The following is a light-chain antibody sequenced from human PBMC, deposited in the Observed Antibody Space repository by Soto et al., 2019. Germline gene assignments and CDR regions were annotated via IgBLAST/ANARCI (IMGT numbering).Light chain of an antibody. CDR3: CSYAGRSTVI. CDR2: EGN. J-gene: IGLJ2*01. V-gene: IGLV2-23*01. CDR1: SGDIGTYNL. Sequence: QSVPTQPASVSGSPGQSITISCTGTSGDIGTYNLVSWYQQHPGRAPKLIIFEGNKRPSGVSNRFSASKSGNTASLAVSGLQAEDEADYHCCSYAGRSTVICGGGTKVTVL.